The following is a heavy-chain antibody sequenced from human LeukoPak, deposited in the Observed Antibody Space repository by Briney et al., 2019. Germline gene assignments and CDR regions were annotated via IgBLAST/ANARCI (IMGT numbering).Heavy chain of an antibody. Sequence: GASVKVSCKASGYIITGYYLHWVRQAPGQGLEWMGWINPNSGDTNYAQRFQGRVTMTRDTSITTAYMELSRLRSDDTAVYYCARGRQGGVMTYWGQGTLVTVSS. CDR3: ARGRQGGVMTY. CDR2: INPNSGDT. V-gene: IGHV1-2*02. J-gene: IGHJ4*02. D-gene: IGHD3-16*01. CDR1: GYIITGYY.